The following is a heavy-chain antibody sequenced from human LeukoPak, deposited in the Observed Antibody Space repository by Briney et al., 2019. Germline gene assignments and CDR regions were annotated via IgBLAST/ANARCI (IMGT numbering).Heavy chain of an antibody. V-gene: IGHV3-23*01. Sequence: PGGSLRLSCAASGFTFSNYAMSWVRQAPGKGLEWVSAISGSGGRTYYADSVKGRFTISRDNSKKTLYLQMSSLRAEDTAVYYCARGYCSSSTCYSPFEYWGQGTLVTVSS. CDR2: ISGSGGRT. CDR1: GFTFSNYA. D-gene: IGHD2-15*01. CDR3: ARGYCSSSTCYSPFEY. J-gene: IGHJ4*02.